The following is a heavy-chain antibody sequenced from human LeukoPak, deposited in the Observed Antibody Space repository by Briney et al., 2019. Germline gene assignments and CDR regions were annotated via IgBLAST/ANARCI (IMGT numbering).Heavy chain of an antibody. D-gene: IGHD1-26*01. V-gene: IGHV5-51*01. CDR1: GYTVSRYW. CDR2: IYPGDSDT. J-gene: IGHJ4*02. CDR3: ARHIDVVGANLDY. Sequence: KISCQASGYTVSRYWIGRVRQMPGKGLEWMGIIYPGDSDTRYSPSFQGQVTISADKSIKTAYLQWSSLKAADSAMYYCARHIDVVGANLDYWGQGTLVTVSS.